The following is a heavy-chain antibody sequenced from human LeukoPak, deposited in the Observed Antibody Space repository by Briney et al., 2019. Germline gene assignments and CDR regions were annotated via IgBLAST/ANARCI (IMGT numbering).Heavy chain of an antibody. Sequence: SETLSLTCAVSGYSISSGYYWGWIRQPPGKGLEWIGSIYHSGSTYYNPSLKSLVTISVDTSKNQFSLKLSSVTAADTAVYYCARELSAMTHFTWFDPWGEETLVTVSS. V-gene: IGHV4-38-2*02. CDR3: ARELSAMTHFTWFDP. D-gene: IGHD5-18*01. J-gene: IGHJ5*02. CDR2: IYHSGST. CDR1: GYSISSGYY.